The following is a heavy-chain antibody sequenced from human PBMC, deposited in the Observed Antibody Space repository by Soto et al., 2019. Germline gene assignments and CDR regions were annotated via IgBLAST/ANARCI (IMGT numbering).Heavy chain of an antibody. CDR2: VSWTNISF. J-gene: IGHJ4*01. V-gene: IGHV3-9*01. D-gene: IGHD5-18*01. CDR1: GFTFGDYA. Sequence: RLSCAASGFTFGDYAMHWVRQVPGRGLEWVSGVSWTNISFGYADSVKGRFTISRDNAKNSLYLQMNSLRREDTAFYYCAKDRNTAMVTGDFDYWGHGTLVTVSS. CDR3: AKDRNTAMVTGDFDY.